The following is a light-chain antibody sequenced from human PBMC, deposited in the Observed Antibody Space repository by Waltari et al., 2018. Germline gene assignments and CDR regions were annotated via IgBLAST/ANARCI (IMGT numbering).Light chain of an antibody. J-gene: IGKJ4*01. Sequence: ELVLTQSPGTLSLSTGRSAPLSCRASQSVSSSYFAWYQQKPGQAPRLLIYGASSRATGIPDRFSGSGSGTDFTLTISRLEPEDFAVYYCQQYGSSPPLTFGGGTKVEIK. V-gene: IGKV3-20*01. CDR2: GAS. CDR1: QSVSSSY. CDR3: QQYGSSPPLT.